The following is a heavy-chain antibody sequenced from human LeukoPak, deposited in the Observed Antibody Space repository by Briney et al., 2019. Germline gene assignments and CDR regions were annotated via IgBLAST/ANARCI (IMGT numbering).Heavy chain of an antibody. V-gene: IGHV3-23*01. J-gene: IGHJ4*02. D-gene: IGHD3-22*01. CDR3: AKVPLYTYYYDSSGFRRDY. Sequence: GGSLRLSCAASGFTFSDYYMSWIRQAPGKGLEWVSAISGSGGSTYYADSVKGRFTISRDNSKNTLYLQMNSLRAEDTAVYYCAKVPLYTYYYDSSGFRRDYWGQGTLVTVSS. CDR2: ISGSGGST. CDR1: GFTFSDYY.